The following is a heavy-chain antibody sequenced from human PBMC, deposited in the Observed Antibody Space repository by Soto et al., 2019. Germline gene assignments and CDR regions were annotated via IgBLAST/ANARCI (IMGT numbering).Heavy chain of an antibody. D-gene: IGHD3-22*01. Sequence: SVKVSCKASGGTFSSYAISWVRQAPGQGLEWMGGIIPIFGTANYAQKFQGRVTITADESTSTAYMELSSLRSEDTAVYYCARVTYGYYDSSGYYSPYYYYGVDVWGQGTTVTVSS. V-gene: IGHV1-69*13. CDR2: IIPIFGTA. J-gene: IGHJ6*02. CDR3: ARVTYGYYDSSGYYSPYYYYGVDV. CDR1: GGTFSSYA.